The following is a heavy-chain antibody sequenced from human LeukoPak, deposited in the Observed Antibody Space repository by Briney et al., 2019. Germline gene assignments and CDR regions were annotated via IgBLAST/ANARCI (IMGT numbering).Heavy chain of an antibody. J-gene: IGHJ4*02. Sequence: PGGSLRLSCVASGFIFSSFWMHWVRQAPGKGLEWVANIKQDGSEKYYVDSVKGRFTISRDNAKNSLYLQMNSLRAEDTAVYYCARRYFDYWGQGTLVTVSS. CDR2: IKQDGSEK. CDR1: GFIFSSFW. CDR3: ARRYFDY. V-gene: IGHV3-7*01.